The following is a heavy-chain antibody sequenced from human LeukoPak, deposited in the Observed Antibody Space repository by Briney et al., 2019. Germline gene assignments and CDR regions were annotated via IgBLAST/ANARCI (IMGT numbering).Heavy chain of an antibody. CDR2: ISAYNGNT. D-gene: IGHD3-22*01. J-gene: IGHJ4*02. V-gene: IGHV1-18*01. Sequence: ASVKVSCKASGYTFTSYGISWVRQAPGQGLEWMGWISAYNGNTNYAQKLQGRVTMTTDTSTSTAYMELRSLRSDDTAVFYCAREVPYDSSRYYQPFDYWGRGTLVTASS. CDR1: GYTFTSYG. CDR3: AREVPYDSSRYYQPFDY.